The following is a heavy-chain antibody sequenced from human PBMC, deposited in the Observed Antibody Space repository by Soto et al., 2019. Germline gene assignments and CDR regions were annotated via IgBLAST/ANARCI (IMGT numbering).Heavy chain of an antibody. V-gene: IGHV3-30-3*01. J-gene: IGHJ4*02. Sequence: QVQLVGCGGGVVQPGRSLSLSCAASGFSFSISPMHWVRQAPGKGPEGVAVMSYDGTNKFYADSVKSRLTISRDNSKNSLYLQVDSLRPGDAAVYYCTRDPKTSGGQHWAFNYFDSWGQGTLVTVSS. CDR3: TRDPKTSGGQHWAFNYFDS. D-gene: IGHD7-27*01. CDR2: MSYDGTNK. CDR1: GFSFSISP.